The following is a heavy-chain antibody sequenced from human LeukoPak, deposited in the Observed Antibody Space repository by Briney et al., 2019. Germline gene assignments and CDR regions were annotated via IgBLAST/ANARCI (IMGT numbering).Heavy chain of an antibody. V-gene: IGHV1-18*01. CDR3: ARDFLSYDGSENHFEDTFDS. D-gene: IGHD3-22*01. Sequence: ASVKVSCKASGYSFDRYGISWVRQALGQGLEWLGWIGAFNGNTNYAQNLQGRVTMTADTSTTTDYIELRSLSSDDTAVYYCARDFLSYDGSENHFEDTFDSWGQGTMVTVSS. CDR1: GYSFDRYG. J-gene: IGHJ3*02. CDR2: IGAFNGNT.